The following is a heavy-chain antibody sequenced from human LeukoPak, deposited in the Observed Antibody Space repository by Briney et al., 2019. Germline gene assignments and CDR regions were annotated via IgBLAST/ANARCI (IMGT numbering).Heavy chain of an antibody. V-gene: IGHV3-48*04. CDR2: ISSSSGTI. D-gene: IGHD2-21*02. CDR3: ARGGDPDY. CDR1: GFTFSSYN. Sequence: PGGSLRLSCAASGFTFSSYNLNCVRQAPGKGLEWVSYISSSSGTIYYADSVKGRFTISRDNAKNSLYLQMNSLRAEDTAVYYCARGGDPDYWGQGTLVTVSS. J-gene: IGHJ4*02.